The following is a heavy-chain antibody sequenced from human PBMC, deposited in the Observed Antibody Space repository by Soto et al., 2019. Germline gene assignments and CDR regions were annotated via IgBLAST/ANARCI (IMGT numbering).Heavy chain of an antibody. CDR2: IYWDDDK. D-gene: IGHD4-17*01. J-gene: IGHJ5*02. CDR1: GFSLSTSGVG. CDR3: AHRYDYGDYQEWFDP. Sequence: QITLKESGPTLVKPTQTLTLTCTFSGFSLSTSGVGVGWIRQPPGKALEWLALIYWDDDKRYSPSLNSRPTITKDTSKNLVVLRMTNMDPVDTATSYCAHRYDYGDYQEWFDPWGQGTLVTVSS. V-gene: IGHV2-5*02.